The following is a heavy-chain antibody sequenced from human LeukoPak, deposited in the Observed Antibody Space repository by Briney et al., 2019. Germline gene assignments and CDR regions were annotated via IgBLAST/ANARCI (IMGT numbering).Heavy chain of an antibody. Sequence: GGSLRLSCAASGFTFSSYAMSWVRQAPGKGLEWVSAISGSGGSTYYADSVKGRFTISRDNSKNTLYLQMNSLRAEDTAVYYCAKDIKSVAVAGTCLDYWGQGTLVTVSS. D-gene: IGHD6-19*01. V-gene: IGHV3-23*01. CDR1: GFTFSSYA. J-gene: IGHJ4*02. CDR2: ISGSGGST. CDR3: AKDIKSVAVAGTCLDY.